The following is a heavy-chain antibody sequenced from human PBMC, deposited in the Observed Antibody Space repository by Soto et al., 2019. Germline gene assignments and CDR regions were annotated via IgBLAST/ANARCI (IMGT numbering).Heavy chain of an antibody. Sequence: PGGSLRLSCAASGFTFRSYAMHWVRQAPGKGLEWVAVISYDGSNKYYADSVKGRFTISRDNSKNTLYLQMNSLRAEDTAVYYCARGSPYIEFYYYGMDVWGQGTTVTVSS. J-gene: IGHJ6*02. CDR2: ISYDGSNK. CDR3: ARGSPYIEFYYYGMDV. V-gene: IGHV3-30-3*01. D-gene: IGHD2-15*01. CDR1: GFTFRSYA.